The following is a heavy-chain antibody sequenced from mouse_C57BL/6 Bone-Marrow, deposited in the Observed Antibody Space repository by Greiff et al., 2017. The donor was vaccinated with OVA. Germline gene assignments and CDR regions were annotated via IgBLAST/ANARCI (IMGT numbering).Heavy chain of an antibody. CDR2: IGPSGGGT. CDR3: ARDYGISFDY. CDR1: GYTFTSYW. Sequence: VQLQQSGAELVKPGASVKLSCKASGYTFTSYWMHWVKQRPGRGLEWIGRIGPSGGGTKYNEKFKRKATLTVDKPYSTAYKQLSSLTSEAAAVYYDARDYGISFDYWGQGTTLTVSS. V-gene: IGHV1-72*01. J-gene: IGHJ2*01. D-gene: IGHD2-1*01.